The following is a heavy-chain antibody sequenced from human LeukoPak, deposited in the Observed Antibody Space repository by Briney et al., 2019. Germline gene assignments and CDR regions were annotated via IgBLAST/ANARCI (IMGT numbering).Heavy chain of an antibody. Sequence: SQTLSVTYAISWVRVSSNSAPWIRQSPSRDLAWLGRTYFRCKWYSDYTMSVKGRISINGDTSKNQFSLQLNSVTPEDTAVYFCARSIPATGNNFDYWGQGTRVTVSS. V-gene: IGHV6-1*01. D-gene: IGHD6-13*01. CDR1: WVRVSSNSAP. CDR2: TYFRCKWYS. CDR3: ARSIPATGNNFDY. J-gene: IGHJ4*02.